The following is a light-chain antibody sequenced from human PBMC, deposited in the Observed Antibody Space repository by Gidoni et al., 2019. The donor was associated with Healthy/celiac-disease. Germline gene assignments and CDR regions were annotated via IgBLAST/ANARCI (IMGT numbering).Light chain of an antibody. V-gene: IGKV3-20*01. Sequence: EIVLTQSPGPLSLSPGERATLSCRASQSVSSSYLAWYQQKPGQAPRLLIYGASSSATGIPDRFSGSGSGTDFTLTISRLEPEDFAVYYCQQYGSSPTWTFGQGTKVEIK. CDR3: QQYGSSPTWT. J-gene: IGKJ1*01. CDR2: GAS. CDR1: QSVSSSY.